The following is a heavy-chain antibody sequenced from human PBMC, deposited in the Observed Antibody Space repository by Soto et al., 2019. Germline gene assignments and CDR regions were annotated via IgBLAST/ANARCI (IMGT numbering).Heavy chain of an antibody. CDR1: GESFSGYY. Sequence: SETLSLTCAVYGESFSGYYWNWVRQPPGKGLEWIAEINHSGSTDYNPSLKSRVTISVDTSKNQFSLKLSSVTAADTAVYYCARMYSSSWYKGGLDYWGQGTLVTVSS. D-gene: IGHD6-13*01. J-gene: IGHJ4*02. CDR3: ARMYSSSWYKGGLDY. V-gene: IGHV4-34*01. CDR2: INHSGST.